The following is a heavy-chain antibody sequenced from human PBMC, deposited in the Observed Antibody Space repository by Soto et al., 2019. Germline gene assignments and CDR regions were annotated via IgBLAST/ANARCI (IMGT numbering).Heavy chain of an antibody. D-gene: IGHD2-2*01. V-gene: IGHV3-21*01. CDR1: GFTFSSYS. CDR3: ARDRYCSSTSCYYYYYGMDV. CDR2: ISSSSSYI. Sequence: GRSLRVSCTASGFTFSSYSMNCVRQDPGKGLEWVSSISSSSSYIYYADSVKGRFTISRDNAKNSLYLQMNSLRAEDTAVYYCARDRYCSSTSCYYYYYGMDVWGQGTTVTVSS. J-gene: IGHJ6*02.